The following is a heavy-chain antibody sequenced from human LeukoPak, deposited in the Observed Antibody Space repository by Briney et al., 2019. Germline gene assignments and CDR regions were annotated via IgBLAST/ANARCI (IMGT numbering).Heavy chain of an antibody. Sequence: ASVTVSYKASGYTFNHYYMHWVRQAPPQGLEWLGWINPISGGTNYAQRFLGRVTMTRDTSISTAYMELSRLRFDDTAVYYCARDRASSAYSPPHSYYYGMDVWGQGTTVTVAS. D-gene: IGHD3-22*01. CDR2: INPISGGT. CDR3: ARDRASSAYSPPHSYYYGMDV. V-gene: IGHV1-2*02. J-gene: IGHJ6*02. CDR1: GYTFNHYY.